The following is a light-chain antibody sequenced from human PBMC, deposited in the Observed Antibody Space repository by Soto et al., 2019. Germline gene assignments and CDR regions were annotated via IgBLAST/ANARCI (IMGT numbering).Light chain of an antibody. J-gene: IGLJ1*01. CDR2: DVS. CDR1: SSDVGGYNY. Sequence: LNQPASVSGSPGQSITISCTGTSSDVGGYNYVSWYQQHPGRAPKLMIYDVSNRPSGVSNRFSGFKSGNTASLTISGLHAEDEADYYCSSYTTSSTYVFGTGTKVTVL. CDR3: SSYTTSSTYV. V-gene: IGLV2-14*03.